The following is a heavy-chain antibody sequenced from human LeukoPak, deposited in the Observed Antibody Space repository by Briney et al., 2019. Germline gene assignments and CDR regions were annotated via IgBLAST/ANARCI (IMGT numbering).Heavy chain of an antibody. CDR3: AKDGRPLGSGDSSGYYYYFDY. V-gene: IGHV3-9*01. D-gene: IGHD3-22*01. CDR1: GFTFDDYA. J-gene: IGHJ4*02. CDR2: ISWNSGSI. Sequence: GGSLRLSCAASGFTFDDYAMHWVRQAPGKGLEWVSGISWNSGSIGYADSVKGRFTISRDNAKNSLYLQMNSLRAEDTALYYCAKDGRPLGSGDSSGYYYYFDYWGQGTLVTVSS.